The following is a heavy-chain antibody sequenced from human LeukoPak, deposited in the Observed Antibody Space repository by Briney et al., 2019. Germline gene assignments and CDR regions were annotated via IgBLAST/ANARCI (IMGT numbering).Heavy chain of an antibody. CDR2: IIPIFGTA. Sequence: AASVKVSCKASGYTFTGYYMHWVRQAPGQGLEWMGGIIPIFGTANYAQKFQGRVTITADESTSTAYMELSSLRSEDTAVYYCARVPRRNSSSYYFDYWGQGTLVTVSS. CDR1: GYTFTGYY. D-gene: IGHD6-6*01. J-gene: IGHJ4*02. V-gene: IGHV1-69*13. CDR3: ARVPRRNSSSYYFDY.